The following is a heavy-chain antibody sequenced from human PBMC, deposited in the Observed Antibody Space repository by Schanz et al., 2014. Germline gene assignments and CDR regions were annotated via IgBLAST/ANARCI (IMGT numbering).Heavy chain of an antibody. J-gene: IGHJ6*02. V-gene: IGHV3-21*05. CDR1: GFTFSNFA. CDR2: ISSGGSDT. Sequence: VQLVESGGGVVQPGRSLRLSCAASGFTFSNFAIHWVRQAPGKGPEWVSYISSGGSDTYYADSVQGRFTISRDNARNSLYPQMNSLSAEHTAVYYCATACCRQENHYSYTGMDVWGQGTTVTVSS. CDR3: ATACCRQENHYSYTGMDV. D-gene: IGHD2-15*01.